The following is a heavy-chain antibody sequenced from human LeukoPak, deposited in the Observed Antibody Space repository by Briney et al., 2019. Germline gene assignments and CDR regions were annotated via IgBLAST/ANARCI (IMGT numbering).Heavy chain of an antibody. V-gene: IGHV2-70*11. CDR3: ARNLGMIDY. D-gene: IGHD1-14*01. CDR2: IDWDDDN. CDR1: GFSLSTSGMC. J-gene: IGHJ4*02. Sequence: SGPTLVNPTQTLTLTFTFSGFSLSTSGMCVSWIRQPPVKAREWLARIDWDDDNYYNTSLKTRLTISKDTSKNQVVLTMTNMDPVDTATYYCARNLGMIDYWGQGTLVTVSS.